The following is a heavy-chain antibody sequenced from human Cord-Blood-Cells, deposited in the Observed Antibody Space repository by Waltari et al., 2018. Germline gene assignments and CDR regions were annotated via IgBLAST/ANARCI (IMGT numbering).Heavy chain of an antibody. CDR3: AIHYDILTGYDY. CDR2: ISAYNGNT. Sequence: QVQLVQSGAEVKKPGASVKVSCKASGYTFTSYGISWVRQAPGQGLEWMGGISAYNGNTNYAQKRQDRVTMTTDTTTSTAYRELRSLRSDDTAVYYCAIHYDILTGYDYWGQGTLVTVSS. V-gene: IGHV1-18*01. J-gene: IGHJ4*02. D-gene: IGHD3-9*01. CDR1: GYTFTSYG.